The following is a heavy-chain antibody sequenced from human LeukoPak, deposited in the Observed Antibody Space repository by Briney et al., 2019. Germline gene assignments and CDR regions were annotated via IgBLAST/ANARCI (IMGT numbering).Heavy chain of an antibody. D-gene: IGHD2-15*01. V-gene: IGHV3-23*01. CDR1: GFTFSSYA. CDR2: ISGSGGST. CDR3: AKDCDGGGSCYFDV. Sequence: NPGGSLRLSCAASGFTFSSYAMSWVRQAPGKGLEWVSAISGSGGSTYYADSVKGRFTISRYNSKNTLYLQMNRLRAEDTAVYYCAKDCDGGGSCYFDVWGKGTTVTVSS. J-gene: IGHJ6*03.